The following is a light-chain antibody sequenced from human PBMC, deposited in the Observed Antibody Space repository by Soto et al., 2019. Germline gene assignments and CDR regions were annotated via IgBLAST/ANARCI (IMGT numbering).Light chain of an antibody. V-gene: IGLV2-23*02. J-gene: IGLJ3*02. Sequence: QSALTQPASVSGSPGQSITISCTGTSSDVGSYNLVSWYQQDPGKAPKLMIYEVSKRPSGVSNRFSGSKSGNTASLTISGLQAEDEADYYCCSYAGSKTGVFGGGTKLTVL. CDR1: SSDVGSYNL. CDR2: EVS. CDR3: CSYAGSKTGV.